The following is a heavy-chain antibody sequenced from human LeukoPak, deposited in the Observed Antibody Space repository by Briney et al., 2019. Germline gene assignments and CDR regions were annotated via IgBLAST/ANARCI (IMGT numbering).Heavy chain of an antibody. V-gene: IGHV3-30*18. CDR1: GFTFSSYG. Sequence: GGSLRLSCAASGFTFSSYGMHWVRQAPGKGLEWVALILYDGSNKYFPDSVKGRFTISGDNSKNTLYLQMNSLRAEDTAVYYCGKDRVIAATGRFSGLFDYWGQGTLVTVS. CDR3: GKDRVIAATGRFSGLFDY. CDR2: ILYDGSNK. D-gene: IGHD6-13*01. J-gene: IGHJ4*02.